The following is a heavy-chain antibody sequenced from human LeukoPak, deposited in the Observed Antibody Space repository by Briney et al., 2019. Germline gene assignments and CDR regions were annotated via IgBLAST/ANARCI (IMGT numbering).Heavy chain of an antibody. Sequence: GGSLRLSCAASGFSFSSSTMNWVRQAPGRGLEWVSSISSSGSSICYADSVEGRFTISRDNAKNSLYLQIDSLRAEDTAVYYCARDSYWLGGTIGAFDIWGQGTMATVSS. V-gene: IGHV3-21*01. CDR3: ARDSYWLGGTIGAFDI. CDR1: GFSFSSST. D-gene: IGHD3-10*01. CDR2: ISSSGSSI. J-gene: IGHJ3*02.